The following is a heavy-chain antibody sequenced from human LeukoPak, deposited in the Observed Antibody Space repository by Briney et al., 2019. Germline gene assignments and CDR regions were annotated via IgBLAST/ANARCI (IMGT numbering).Heavy chain of an antibody. CDR3: VKANWVSNADAVW. V-gene: IGHV3-23*01. D-gene: IGHD1-1*01. Sequence: GGSLRLSCAASGFTFSSYAMSWVRQAPGKGLEWVSAICGSGGSTYYADSVKGRFTISRDNSRNTLYLQMNNLRVEDTAVYYCVKANWVSNADAVWWGQGTLVTVSS. CDR2: ICGSGGST. CDR1: GFTFSSYA. J-gene: IGHJ4*02.